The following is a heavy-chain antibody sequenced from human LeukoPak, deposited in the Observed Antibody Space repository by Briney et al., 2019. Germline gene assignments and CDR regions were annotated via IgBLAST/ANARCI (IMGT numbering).Heavy chain of an antibody. D-gene: IGHD6-6*01. J-gene: IGHJ1*01. CDR1: GFTFSTYS. V-gene: IGHV3-21*01. CDR3: ARDLTTSSTAYFHH. CDR2: ISSSSRYI. Sequence: GGSLRLSCTASGFTFSTYSMNWVRQAPGKGLEWVSSISSSSRYIYYADSVKGRFTISRDNGKNSLYLHMTSLRAEDTAVYYCARDLTTSSTAYFHHWGQGTLVTVPS.